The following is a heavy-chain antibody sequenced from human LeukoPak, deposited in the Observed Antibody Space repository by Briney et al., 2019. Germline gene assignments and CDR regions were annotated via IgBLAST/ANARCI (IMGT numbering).Heavy chain of an antibody. CDR3: ARAKPKNMVRGLIMRRESRYYFDY. D-gene: IGHD3-10*01. CDR1: GFAVSSNY. CDR2: IYSGGST. J-gene: IGHJ4*02. Sequence: GGSLRLSCAASGFAVSSNYMSWVRQAPGKGLEWVAVIYSGGSTYYADFVKGRFTISRDNSKSTLYIQMNSLRAEDTAVYYCARAKPKNMVRGLIMRRESRYYFDYWGQGTLVTVSS. V-gene: IGHV3-53*01.